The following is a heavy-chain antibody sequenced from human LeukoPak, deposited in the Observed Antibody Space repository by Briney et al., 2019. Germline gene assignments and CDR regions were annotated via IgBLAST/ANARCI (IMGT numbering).Heavy chain of an antibody. CDR1: GGSISSYY. J-gene: IGHJ4*02. CDR2: IYTSGST. D-gene: IGHD1-26*01. CDR3: ARGRKWELPFDY. V-gene: IGHV4-4*07. Sequence: SETLSLTCTVSGGSISSYYWSWIRQPAGKGLEWIGRIYTSGSTNYNPSLKSRATMSVDTSKNQFSLKLSSVTAADTAVYYCARGRKWELPFDYWGQGTLVTVSS.